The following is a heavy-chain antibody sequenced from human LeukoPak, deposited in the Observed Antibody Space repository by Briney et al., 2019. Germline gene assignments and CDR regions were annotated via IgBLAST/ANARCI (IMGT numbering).Heavy chain of an antibody. V-gene: IGHV3-20*04. CDR3: ARVQELSITMIVVVDAFDI. CDR2: VDWDGDST. J-gene: IGHJ3*02. Sequence: GGSLRLSCAASGFTFDDYAMSWVRQAPGKGLEWVCGVDWDGDSTGYADSVKGRFTISRDNAKNSLYLQMNSLRAEDTALYYCARVQELSITMIVVVDAFDIWGQGTMVTVSS. D-gene: IGHD3-22*01. CDR1: GFTFDDYA.